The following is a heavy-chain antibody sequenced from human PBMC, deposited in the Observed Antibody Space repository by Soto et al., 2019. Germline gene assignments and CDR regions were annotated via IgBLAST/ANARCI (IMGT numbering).Heavy chain of an antibody. D-gene: IGHD1-1*01. J-gene: IGHJ4*02. Sequence: QVQLQESGPGLVKPSETLSLTCTVSGGSISSYYWSWIRQPPGKGLEWIGYIYYSGSTNYNPSLKSRVTISVDTSKNQFSLKLSSVTAADTAVYYCARIMALRIQGPYFDYWGQGTLVTVSS. V-gene: IGHV4-59*01. CDR1: GGSISSYY. CDR3: ARIMALRIQGPYFDY. CDR2: IYYSGST.